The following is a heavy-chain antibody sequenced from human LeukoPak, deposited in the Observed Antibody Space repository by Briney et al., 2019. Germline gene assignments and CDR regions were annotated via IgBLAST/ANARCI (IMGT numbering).Heavy chain of an antibody. Sequence: GRSLRLSCAASGFTFSSYGMHWVRQAPGKGLEWVAVKSYDGSNKYYADSVKGRFTISRDNSKNTLYLQMNSLRAEDTAVYYCAKDGGSYYLLNWFDPWGQGTLVTVSS. J-gene: IGHJ5*02. CDR3: AKDGGSYYLLNWFDP. CDR1: GFTFSSYG. CDR2: KSYDGSNK. V-gene: IGHV3-30*18. D-gene: IGHD1-26*01.